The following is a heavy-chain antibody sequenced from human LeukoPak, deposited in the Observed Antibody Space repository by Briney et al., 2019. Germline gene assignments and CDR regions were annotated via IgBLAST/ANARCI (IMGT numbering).Heavy chain of an antibody. CDR3: ARGGRYCSGGSCPKYGMDV. Sequence: KTSETLSLTCSVSGGSITISSYYWGWIRQPPGKGLEWIGYIYYSGSTYYNPSLKSRVTISVDTSKNQFSLKLSSVTAADTAVYYCARGGRYCSGGSCPKYGMDVWGQGTTVTVSS. J-gene: IGHJ6*02. V-gene: IGHV4-31*03. CDR1: GGSITISSYY. CDR2: IYYSGST. D-gene: IGHD2-15*01.